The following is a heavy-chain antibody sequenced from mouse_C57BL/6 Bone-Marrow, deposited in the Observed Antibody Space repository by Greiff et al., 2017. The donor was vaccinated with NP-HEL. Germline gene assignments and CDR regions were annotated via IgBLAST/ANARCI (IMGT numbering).Heavy chain of an antibody. V-gene: IGHV5-6*01. J-gene: IGHJ1*03. CDR1: GFTFSSYG. CDR3: ARLYGSRRRWYFDV. Sequence: EVKVVESGGDLVKPGGSLKLSCAASGFTFSSYGMSWVRQTPDKRLEWVATISSGGSYTYYPDSVKGRFTISRDNAKNTLYLQMSSLKSEDTAMYYCARLYGSRRRWYFDVWGTGTTVTVSS. CDR2: ISSGGSYT. D-gene: IGHD2-10*02.